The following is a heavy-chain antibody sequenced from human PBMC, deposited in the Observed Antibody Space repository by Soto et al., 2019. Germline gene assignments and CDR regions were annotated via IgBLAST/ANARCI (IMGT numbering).Heavy chain of an antibody. D-gene: IGHD6-13*01. CDR2: IYYSGST. V-gene: IGHV4-59*01. Sequence: SETLSLTCTVSGGSISSYYWSWIRQPPGKGLEWIGYIYYSGSTNYNPSLKSRVTISVDTSKNQFSLKLSSVTAADAAVYYCGRRAGSSMGSGDFDIWGQGTMVTVSS. J-gene: IGHJ3*02. CDR3: GRRAGSSMGSGDFDI. CDR1: GGSISSYY.